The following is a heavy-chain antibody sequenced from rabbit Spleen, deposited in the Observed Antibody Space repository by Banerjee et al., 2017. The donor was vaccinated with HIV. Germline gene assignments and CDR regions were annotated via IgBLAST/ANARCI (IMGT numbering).Heavy chain of an antibody. CDR1: GFSFSTSDY. V-gene: IGHV1S40*01. Sequence: QSLEESGGDLVKPGASLTLTCTASGFSFSTSDYICWVRQAPGKGLEWIGCIYTGDGVSTAYAGWAKGRFTVSKTSSTTVTLQLNSLTAADTATYFCARGSATMTMVITGYYLSLWGPGTLVTVS. CDR2: IYTGDGVST. D-gene: IGHD2-1*01. CDR3: ARGSATMTMVITGYYLSL. J-gene: IGHJ4*01.